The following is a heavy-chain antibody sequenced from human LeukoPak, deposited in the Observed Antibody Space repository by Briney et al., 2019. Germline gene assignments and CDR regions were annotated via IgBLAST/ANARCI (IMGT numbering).Heavy chain of an antibody. CDR1: GFTFSSYA. CDR2: ISSNGGST. J-gene: IGHJ6*02. CDR3: ARTFWFGELSNYGMDV. Sequence: GGSLRLSCAASGFTFSSYAMHWVRQAPGKGLEYVSAISSNGGSTYYANSVKGRFTISRDNSKNTLYLQMGSLRAEDMAVYYCARTFWFGELSNYGMDVWGQGTTVTVSS. V-gene: IGHV3-64*01. D-gene: IGHD3-10*01.